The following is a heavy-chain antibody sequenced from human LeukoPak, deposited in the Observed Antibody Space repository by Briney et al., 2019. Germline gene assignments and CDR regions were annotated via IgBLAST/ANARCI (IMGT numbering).Heavy chain of an antibody. J-gene: IGHJ4*02. CDR3: ARQMATILDGILDY. V-gene: IGHV3-30*03. CDR1: GFTFSSYG. CDR2: ISYDGSNK. D-gene: IGHD5-24*01. Sequence: GGSLRLSCAASGFTFSSYGMHWVRQAPGKGLEWVAVISYDGSNKYYADSVKGRFTISRDNSKNTLYLQMNSLKTEDTALYYCARQMATILDGILDYWGQGTLVTVSS.